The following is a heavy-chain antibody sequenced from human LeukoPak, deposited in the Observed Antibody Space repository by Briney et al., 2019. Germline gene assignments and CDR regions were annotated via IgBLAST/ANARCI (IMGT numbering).Heavy chain of an antibody. D-gene: IGHD1-14*01. Sequence: GGSLRLSCAASGFAVSSNYMSWVCQAPGRGLEWVTVIYNDGRTFYADSVKGRFTMSRHNSQNTLFLQMDSLRAEDTAVYYCARVPLHPTISHFDYWGQGTLVTVS. CDR2: IYNDGRT. CDR3: ARVPLHPTISHFDY. CDR1: GFAVSSNY. J-gene: IGHJ4*02. V-gene: IGHV3-53*04.